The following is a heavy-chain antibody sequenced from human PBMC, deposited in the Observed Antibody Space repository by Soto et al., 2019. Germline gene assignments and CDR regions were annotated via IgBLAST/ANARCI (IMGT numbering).Heavy chain of an antibody. CDR2: IIPIFGTA. CDR1: GGTFSSYA. J-gene: IGHJ6*02. D-gene: IGHD4-17*01. Sequence: GASVKVSCKASGGTFSSYAISWVRQAPGQGLEWMGGIIPIFGTANYAQKFQGRVTITADESTSTAYMELSSLRSEDTAVRYCARATVVTPLDGSDYYYGMDVWGQGTTVTVSS. V-gene: IGHV1-69*13. CDR3: ARATVVTPLDGSDYYYGMDV.